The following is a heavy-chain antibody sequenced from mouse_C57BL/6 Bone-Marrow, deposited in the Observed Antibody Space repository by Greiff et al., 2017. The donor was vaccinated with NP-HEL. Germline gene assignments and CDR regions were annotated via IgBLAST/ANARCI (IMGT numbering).Heavy chain of an antibody. CDR1: GYTFTDYY. CDR3: ARSSYYYGSSNPYFDY. CDR2: IFPGSGST. D-gene: IGHD1-1*01. J-gene: IGHJ2*01. V-gene: IGHV1-75*01. Sequence: QVQLQQSGPELVKPGASVKISCKASGYTFTDYYINWVKQRPGQGLEWIGWIFPGSGSTYYNEKFKGKATLTVDKSSSTAYMLLSSLTSEDSAVYFCARSSYYYGSSNPYFDYWGQGTTLTVSS.